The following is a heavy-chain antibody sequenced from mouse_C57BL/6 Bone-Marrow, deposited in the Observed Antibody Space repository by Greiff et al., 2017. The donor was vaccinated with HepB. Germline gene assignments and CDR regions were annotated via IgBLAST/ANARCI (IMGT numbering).Heavy chain of an antibody. CDR1: GYTFTSYW. D-gene: IGHD2-1*01. CDR3: ARHYYGKYDYAMGY. CDR2: IHPNSGST. V-gene: IGHV1-64*01. Sequence: QVQLQQPGAELVKPGASVKLSCKASGYTFTSYWMHWVKQRPGQGLEWIGMIHPNSGSTNYNEKFKSKATLTVDKSSSTAYMQLSSLTSEDSAVYYCARHYYGKYDYAMGYWGQGTSVTVSS. J-gene: IGHJ4*01.